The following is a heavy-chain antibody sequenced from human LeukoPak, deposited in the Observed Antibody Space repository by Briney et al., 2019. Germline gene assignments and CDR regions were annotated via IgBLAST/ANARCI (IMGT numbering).Heavy chain of an antibody. J-gene: IGHJ6*02. Sequence: GGSLRLSCAASGFTFYDYAMHWVRQAPGKGLEWVSGISWNSGSIDYADSVKGRFTISRDNAKNSLYLQMNSLRAEDTALYYCAKSALTYYDILTGNYYYYYGMDVWGQGTTVTVSS. CDR3: AKSALTYYDILTGNYYYYYGMDV. D-gene: IGHD3-9*01. V-gene: IGHV3-9*01. CDR2: ISWNSGSI. CDR1: GFTFYDYA.